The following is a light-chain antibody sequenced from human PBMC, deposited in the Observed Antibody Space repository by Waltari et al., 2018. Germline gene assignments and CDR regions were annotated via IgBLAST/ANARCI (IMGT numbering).Light chain of an antibody. Sequence: DIVMTQSPDSLAVSLGERATTSCRSSQSVLYNSNDKNYLAWYQQKPGPPPRLPIYWASTRESGVPDRFSGSGSGTDFTLTISNLQAEDVAVYYCQQYYRSRTFGQGTKVEIK. CDR2: WAS. V-gene: IGKV4-1*01. CDR1: QSVLYNSNDKNY. CDR3: QQYYRSRT. J-gene: IGKJ1*01.